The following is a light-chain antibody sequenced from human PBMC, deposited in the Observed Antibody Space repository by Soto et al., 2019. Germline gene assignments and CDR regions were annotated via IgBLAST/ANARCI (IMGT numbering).Light chain of an antibody. CDR1: QSLLHSNGYNY. Sequence: DIVMTQSPLSLPVTPGEPASISCRSSQSLLHSNGYNYLDWYLQKPGQSPQLLIYLGSNRASGVPDRFSGSGSGTDFTLKISRVEAEDVGVYYCMQALQTPPTFGKGTTVEIK. CDR3: MQALQTPPT. V-gene: IGKV2-28*01. CDR2: LGS. J-gene: IGKJ1*01.